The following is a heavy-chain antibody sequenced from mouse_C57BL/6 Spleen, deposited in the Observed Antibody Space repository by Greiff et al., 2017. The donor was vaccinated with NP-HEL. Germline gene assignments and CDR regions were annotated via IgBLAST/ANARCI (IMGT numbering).Heavy chain of an antibody. CDR3: ARLIINFDY. V-gene: IGHV1S81*02. CDR2: INPSNGRT. Sequence: VQLQQSGAELVNPGASVNLSCKASGYTLTSYWMHWVKQRPGQGLEWIGEINPSNGRTNYNEKFKSKATLTVDKSSSTAYTQLSSPTSEDSAVYYCARLIINFDYWGQGTTLTVSS. CDR1: GYTLTSYW. J-gene: IGHJ2*01.